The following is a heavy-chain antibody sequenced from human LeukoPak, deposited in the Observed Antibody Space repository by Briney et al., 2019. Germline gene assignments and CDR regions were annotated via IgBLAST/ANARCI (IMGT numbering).Heavy chain of an antibody. V-gene: IGHV3-7*01. Sequence: GGSLRLSCAASGFTFSTYWMTWARQAPGKGLEWVANIKQDGSQKYYVDSVKGRFTISRDNAKNSLYLQVNSLRAEDTAIYYCTRDSSSGDWGQGTLVTVSS. J-gene: IGHJ4*02. CDR1: GFTFSTYW. CDR2: IKQDGSQK. CDR3: TRDSSSGD. D-gene: IGHD1-26*01.